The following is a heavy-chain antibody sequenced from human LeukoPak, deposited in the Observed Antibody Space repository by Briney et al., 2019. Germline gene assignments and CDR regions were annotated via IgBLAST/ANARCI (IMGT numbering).Heavy chain of an antibody. V-gene: IGHV1-69*05. CDR3: ARRDVVVVAATDYYYYMDV. CDR2: IIPIFGTA. Sequence: SVKVSCKASGGTFSSYAISWVRQAPGQGLEWMGGIIPIFGTANYAQKFQGRVTITTDESTSTAYMELSSLSSEDTAVYYCARRDVVVVAATDYYYYMDVWGKGTTVTVSS. D-gene: IGHD2-15*01. CDR1: GGTFSSYA. J-gene: IGHJ6*03.